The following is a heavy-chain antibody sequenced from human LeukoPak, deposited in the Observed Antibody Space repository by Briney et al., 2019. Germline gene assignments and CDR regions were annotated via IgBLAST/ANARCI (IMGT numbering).Heavy chain of an antibody. V-gene: IGHV3-23*01. J-gene: IGHJ4*02. CDR1: GFTFSSYA. D-gene: IGHD3-10*01. CDR2: ISGSGGST. Sequence: PGGSLRPSCAASGFTFSSYAMSWVRQAPGKGLEWVSAISGSGGSTYYADSVKGRFTISRDNSKNTLYLQMNSLRAEDTAVYYCAKDLYYYGSGSDYGGQGTLVTVSS. CDR3: AKDLYYYGSGSDY.